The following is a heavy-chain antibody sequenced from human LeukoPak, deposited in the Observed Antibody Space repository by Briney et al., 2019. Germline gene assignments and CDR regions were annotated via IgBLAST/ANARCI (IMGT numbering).Heavy chain of an antibody. J-gene: IGHJ3*02. V-gene: IGHV3-23*01. Sequence: GGSLRLSCAASGFTFSSYAMSWVRQAPGKGLEWVSAISGSGGSTYYADSVKGRFTISRDNSKNTLYLQMNSLRAEDTAVYYCAKEVVRFLEWGGPFDIWGQGTMVTVSS. CDR3: AKEVVRFLEWGGPFDI. CDR1: GFTFSSYA. CDR2: ISGSGGST. D-gene: IGHD3-3*01.